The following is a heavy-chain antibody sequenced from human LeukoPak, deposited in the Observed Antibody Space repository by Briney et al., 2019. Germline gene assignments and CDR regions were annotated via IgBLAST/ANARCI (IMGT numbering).Heavy chain of an antibody. CDR3: ATKQWLAPPPDS. Sequence: PGGSLRLSCAASGFTFSKYWMLWVRQAPGKGLESGSRINTDGTVTTYADSVKGRFTVSRDNADNTMFLQMNSVRDEDTAMYYCATKQWLAPPPDSWGQGTPVTVSS. V-gene: IGHV3-74*01. D-gene: IGHD6-19*01. CDR2: INTDGTVT. CDR1: GFTFSKYW. J-gene: IGHJ4*02.